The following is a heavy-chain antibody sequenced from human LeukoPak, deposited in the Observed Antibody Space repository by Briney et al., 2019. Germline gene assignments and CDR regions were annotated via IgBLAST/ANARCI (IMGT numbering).Heavy chain of an antibody. V-gene: IGHV1-2*02. CDR2: IYPNSGGT. Sequence: ASVKVSCKASGYTFTGYYMHWVRQAPGQGLEWMGWIYPNSGGTNYAQKFQGRVTMTRDTSISTAYMELSRLRSDDTAVYYCARQRVVVVPAHYYYYMDVWGKGTTVTVSS. D-gene: IGHD2-2*01. CDR3: ARQRVVVVPAHYYYYMDV. J-gene: IGHJ6*03. CDR1: GYTFTGYY.